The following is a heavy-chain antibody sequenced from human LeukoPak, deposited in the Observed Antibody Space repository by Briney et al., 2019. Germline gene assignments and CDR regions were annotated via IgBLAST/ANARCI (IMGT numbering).Heavy chain of an antibody. CDR1: GFTFSAYA. V-gene: IGHV3-23*05. Sequence: GGSLRLSCEASGFTFSAYAMTWVRQAPGKGLEWVSSIGSDNKPHYSESVKGRFAISRDNSKNTLFLQLHNLRVEDTALYYCAKLWSTSRGASDIWGLGTMVTVSS. J-gene: IGHJ3*02. D-gene: IGHD1-1*01. CDR2: IGSDNKP. CDR3: AKLWSTSRGASDI.